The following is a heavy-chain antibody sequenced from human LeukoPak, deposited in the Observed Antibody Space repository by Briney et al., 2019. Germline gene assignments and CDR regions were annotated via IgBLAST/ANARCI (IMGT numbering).Heavy chain of an antibody. CDR3: AKGRRTDFHYYNYMDV. J-gene: IGHJ6*03. CDR1: GFTFSDYY. Sequence: PGGSLRLSCAASGFTFSDYYMSWIRQAPGKGLEWVSYISSSGSTIYYADSVKGRFTISRDNAKNSLYLQMNSLRAEDTAVYYCAKGRRTDFHYYNYMDVWGKGTTVTVSS. CDR2: ISSSGSTI. D-gene: IGHD3-3*01. V-gene: IGHV3-11*01.